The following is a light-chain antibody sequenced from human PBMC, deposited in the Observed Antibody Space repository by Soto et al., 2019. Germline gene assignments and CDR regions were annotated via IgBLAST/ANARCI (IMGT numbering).Light chain of an antibody. V-gene: IGKV2-28*01. Sequence: IVMTQSPLSLPVTPGEPASISCRSSQSLLHSNGNTYLDWYVQKPRQSPQLLISLVFNRASGVPDRFTGSGSGTDFTLKISRVEAEDVGVYYCMQGLQTLTFGGGTKVEIK. J-gene: IGKJ4*01. CDR2: LVF. CDR1: QSLLHSNGNTY. CDR3: MQGLQTLT.